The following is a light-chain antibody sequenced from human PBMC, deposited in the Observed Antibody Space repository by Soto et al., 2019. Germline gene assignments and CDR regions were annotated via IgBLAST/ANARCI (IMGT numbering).Light chain of an antibody. V-gene: IGKV1-8*01. CDR2: DAS. J-gene: IGKJ1*01. CDR1: QGISSY. CDR3: QQYENYWT. Sequence: IRMTQSPSSFSASTLDRVTITCRASQGISSYLAWYQQKPGKAPKLLIYDASNLESGVPSRFSGSGSGTEFTLTISSLQPEDFGIYYCQQYENYWTFGQGSKVDTK.